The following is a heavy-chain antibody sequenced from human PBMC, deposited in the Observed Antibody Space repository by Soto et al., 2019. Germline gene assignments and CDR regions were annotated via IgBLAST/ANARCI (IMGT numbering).Heavy chain of an antibody. D-gene: IGHD2-2*02. CDR2: IIPILDIV. V-gene: IGHV1-69*04. J-gene: IGHJ4*02. CDR3: ARDRKYCGTTTCYSPLDY. Sequence: GASVKVSCKASGGAFSSNAISWVRQAPGRGLEWMGRIIPILDIVNYDQKFQGRVTITADKSTSTAYMELSSLRSEDTAVYYFARDRKYCGTTTCYSPLDYWGQGTLVTVSS. CDR1: GGAFSSNA.